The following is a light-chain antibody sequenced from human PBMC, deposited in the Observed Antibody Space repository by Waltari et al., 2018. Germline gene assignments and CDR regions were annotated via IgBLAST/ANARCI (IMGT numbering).Light chain of an antibody. CDR1: SSDVGTYNL. CDR3: CSYAGSRIVI. CDR2: EVD. Sequence: QSALTQPASVSGSPGQSITISCTGTSSDVGTYNLVPWYQQHPGKAPKLMIYEVDKRPSGVSNRFSGSKSGNTASLTISGLQAEDEADYSCCSYAGSRIVIFGGGTKLTVL. V-gene: IGLV2-23*02. J-gene: IGLJ2*01.